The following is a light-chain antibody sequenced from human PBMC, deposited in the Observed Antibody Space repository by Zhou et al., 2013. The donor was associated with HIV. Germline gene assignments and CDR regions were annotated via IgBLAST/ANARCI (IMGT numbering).Light chain of an antibody. V-gene: IGKV3D-15*01. CDR1: QSISVN. CDR2: AAS. Sequence: EILMTQSPGTLSVSPGERATLSCRANQSISVNLAWYRQIFGQSPRLLIYAASTRATGTPARFSGTGSGTEFTLTIGSLQSEDFAVYYCQQYGSSPPITFGQGTRLEIK. CDR3: QQYGSSPPIT. J-gene: IGKJ5*01.